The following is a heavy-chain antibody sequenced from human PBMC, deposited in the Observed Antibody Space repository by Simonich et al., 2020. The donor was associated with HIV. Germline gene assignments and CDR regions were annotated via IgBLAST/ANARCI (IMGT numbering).Heavy chain of an antibody. CDR2: ISYYGSNK. V-gene: IGHV3-30*07. Sequence: QVQLVESGGGVVQPGRSLRLSCAASGFTFSSYAMHCVRQAPGKGIEWVAVISYYGSNKYYVDAVKGRFTITRDNSKNTLYRQMNSLRAEDTAVYYCASGGSISSVWADDYWGQGTLVTVSS. D-gene: IGHD3-16*01. CDR1: GFTFSSYA. J-gene: IGHJ4*02. CDR3: ASGGSISSVWADDY.